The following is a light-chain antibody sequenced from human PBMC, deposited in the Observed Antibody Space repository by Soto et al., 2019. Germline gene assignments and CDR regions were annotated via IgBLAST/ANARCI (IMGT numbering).Light chain of an antibody. V-gene: IGLV2-8*01. CDR2: EVS. J-gene: IGLJ2*01. Sequence: QSALTQPPSASGSPGQSVTISCTGTSSDVGGHNYVSWYRQYPGKAPKLVIYEVSKRPAGVPDRLSGSKSGNTASLTVSGLQAEDEADYYCSSYAGSNTFVVFGGGTKLTVL. CDR1: SSDVGGHNY. CDR3: SSYAGSNTFVV.